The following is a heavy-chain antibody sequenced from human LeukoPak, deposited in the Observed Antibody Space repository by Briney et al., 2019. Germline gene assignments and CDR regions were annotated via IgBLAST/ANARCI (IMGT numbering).Heavy chain of an antibody. CDR1: GFTFSSYS. CDR2: ISSSSSHI. Sequence: GGSLRLSCAASGFTFSSYSMNWVRQAPGKGLEWVSSISSSSSHIYYADSVKGRFTISRDNAKNSLYLQMNSLRAEDTAVYYCARSRDGYEDHGMDVWGQGTTVTVSS. D-gene: IGHD5-24*01. V-gene: IGHV3-21*01. CDR3: ARSRDGYEDHGMDV. J-gene: IGHJ6*02.